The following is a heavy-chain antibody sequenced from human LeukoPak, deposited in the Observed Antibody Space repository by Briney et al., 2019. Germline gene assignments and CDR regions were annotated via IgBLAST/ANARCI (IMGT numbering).Heavy chain of an antibody. CDR1: GGTFSSYA. D-gene: IGHD5-12*01. Sequence: SVKVSCKASGGTFSSYAISWVRQAPGQGLEWMGGIIPIFGTANYAQKFQGRVTITADESTSTAYMELSSLRSEDTAVYFCAWGYSGYDFRFDYWGQGTLVTVP. CDR3: AWGYSGYDFRFDY. CDR2: IIPIFGTA. J-gene: IGHJ4*02. V-gene: IGHV1-69*13.